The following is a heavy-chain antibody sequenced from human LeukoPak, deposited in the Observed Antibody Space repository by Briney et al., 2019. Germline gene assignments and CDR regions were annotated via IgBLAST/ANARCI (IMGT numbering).Heavy chain of an antibody. Sequence: GGSLRLSCAASGFTFSSYSMNWVRQAPGKGLEWVSHIGKRGGDIYYTDSVKGRFTISRDNAKNSLYLQMNSLRDEDTAVYYCARRTGMTLPGWLRVVDLWGQGTLVTVSS. J-gene: IGHJ5*02. CDR3: ARRTGMTLPGWLRVVDL. V-gene: IGHV3-21*05. CDR2: IGKRGGDI. D-gene: IGHD3-22*01. CDR1: GFTFSSYS.